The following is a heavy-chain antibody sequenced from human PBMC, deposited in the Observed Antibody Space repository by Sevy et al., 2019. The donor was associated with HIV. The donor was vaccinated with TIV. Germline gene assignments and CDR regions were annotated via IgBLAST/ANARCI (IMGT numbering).Heavy chain of an antibody. V-gene: IGHV1-69*13. J-gene: IGHJ4*02. CDR1: GGTFSSYA. D-gene: IGHD3-22*01. CDR3: ARELDPYYYDSSGYYYRLDY. CDR2: IIPIFGTA. Sequence: ASVKVSCKASGGTFSSYAISWVRQAPGQGLEWMGGIIPIFGTANYAQKFQGRVTITVDESTSTAYMELSSLRSEDTAVYYCARELDPYYYDSSGYYYRLDYWGQGTLVTVSS.